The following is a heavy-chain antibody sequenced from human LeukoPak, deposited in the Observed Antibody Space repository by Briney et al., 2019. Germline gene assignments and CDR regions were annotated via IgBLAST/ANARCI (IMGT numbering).Heavy chain of an antibody. Sequence: GGSLRLSCAASGFIFSSYSMNWVRQAPGKGLEGVSYISSRSGTIYYADSVKGRCTISRDNAKNSLYLQMNSLRAEDTAVYYCARRIDTAMVIDYWGQGALVTVSS. V-gene: IGHV3-48*01. CDR3: ARRIDTAMVIDY. J-gene: IGHJ4*02. CDR2: ISSRSGTI. CDR1: GFIFSSYS. D-gene: IGHD5-18*01.